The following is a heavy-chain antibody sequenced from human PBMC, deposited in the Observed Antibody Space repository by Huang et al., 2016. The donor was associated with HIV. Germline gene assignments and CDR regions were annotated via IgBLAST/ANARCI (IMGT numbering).Heavy chain of an antibody. Sequence: QLHLQQSGPGLVRPSETLSLICTVSGGSITSSNHYWGWIRPTPGKGLGWMGNFYESGDAYYTPSLKNRVSRAIDTSKSQFSLRLSSVIATDTAVYYCASGEYGKNAYDIWGQGTVVTVSA. D-gene: IGHD2-2*01. CDR1: GGSITSSNHY. J-gene: IGHJ3*02. V-gene: IGHV4-39*01. CDR3: ASGEYGKNAYDI. CDR2: FYESGDA.